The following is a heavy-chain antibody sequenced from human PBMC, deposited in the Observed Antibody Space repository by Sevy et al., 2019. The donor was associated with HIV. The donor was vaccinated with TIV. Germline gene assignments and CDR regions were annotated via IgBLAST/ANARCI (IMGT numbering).Heavy chain of an antibody. V-gene: IGHV4-59*01. CDR2: IFYSGST. D-gene: IGHD3-10*01. J-gene: IGHJ5*02. Sequence: SETLSLTCTVSGGSISSYYWSWIRQPPGKGLEWIGYIFYSGSTNYNPSLKSRVTISVDTPKNQFSLKLSSVTAADTAVYYFARCGSGSYSLRFFDPWGQGTLVTVSS. CDR3: ARCGSGSYSLRFFDP. CDR1: GGSISSYY.